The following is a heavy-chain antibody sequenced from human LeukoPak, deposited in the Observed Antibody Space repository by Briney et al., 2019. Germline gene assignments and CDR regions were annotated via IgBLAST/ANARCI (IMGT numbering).Heavy chain of an antibody. CDR2: ISGSGGST. CDR1: GFTFSNAW. Sequence: GGSLRLSCAASGFTFSNAWMNWVRQAPGKGLEWVSAISGSGGSTYYADSVKGRFTISRDNSKNSLYLQMNSLRAEDTAVYYCARDTIYYMDVWGKGTTVTVS. V-gene: IGHV3-23*01. D-gene: IGHD5-24*01. J-gene: IGHJ6*03. CDR3: ARDTIYYMDV.